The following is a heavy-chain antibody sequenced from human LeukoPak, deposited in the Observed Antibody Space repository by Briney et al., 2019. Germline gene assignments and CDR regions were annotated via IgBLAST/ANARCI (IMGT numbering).Heavy chain of an antibody. CDR2: INPNSGGT. J-gene: IGHJ4*02. Sequence: ASVKVSCKASGYTFTGYYMHWVRQAPGQGLEWMGWINPNSGGTNYAQKFQGRVTMTRDTSISTAYMELSRLRSDDTAVYYCARVRGSSSWEFDHWGQGTLVTVSS. V-gene: IGHV1-2*02. CDR1: GYTFTGYY. CDR3: ARVRGSSSWEFDH. D-gene: IGHD6-13*01.